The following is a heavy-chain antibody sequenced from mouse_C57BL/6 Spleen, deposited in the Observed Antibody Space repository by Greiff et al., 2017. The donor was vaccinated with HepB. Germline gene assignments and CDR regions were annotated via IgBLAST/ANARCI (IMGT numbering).Heavy chain of an antibody. CDR3: ARDYYGSSEGYFDV. D-gene: IGHD1-1*01. CDR1: GYTFTSYW. Sequence: QVQLKQPGAELVKPGASVKLSCKASGYTFTSYWMHWVKQRPGQGLEWIGMIHPNSGSTNYNEKFKSKATLTVDKSSSTAYMQLSSLTSEDSAVYYCARDYYGSSEGYFDVWGTGTTVTVSS. V-gene: IGHV1-64*01. CDR2: IHPNSGST. J-gene: IGHJ1*03.